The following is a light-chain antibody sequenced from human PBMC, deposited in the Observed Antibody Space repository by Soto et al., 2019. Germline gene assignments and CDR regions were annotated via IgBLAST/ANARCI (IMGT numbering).Light chain of an antibody. Sequence: DIHMTQSASTLPASVGYRVTITCRANQSISTWLAWYQQKPGKAPNLLVYKASRLETGVPSRFSGSGSGTEFTLTINFLQPDDFATYYCQQYNSYSPLTFGGGTKVDIK. CDR1: QSISTW. V-gene: IGKV1-5*03. CDR2: KAS. CDR3: QQYNSYSPLT. J-gene: IGKJ4*01.